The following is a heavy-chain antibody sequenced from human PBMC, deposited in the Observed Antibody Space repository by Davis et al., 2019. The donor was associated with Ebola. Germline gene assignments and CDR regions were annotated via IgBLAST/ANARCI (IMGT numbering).Heavy chain of an antibody. V-gene: IGHV4-34*01. J-gene: IGHJ5*02. D-gene: IGHD2-15*01. CDR2: INHSGST. CDR3: ARGYSNWFDP. Sequence: SETLSLTCAVYGGSFSGYYWSWIRRPPGKGLEWIGEINHSGSTNYNPSLKSRVTISVDTSKNQFSLKLSSVTAADTAVYYCARGYSNWFDPWGQGTLVTVSS. CDR1: GGSFSGYY.